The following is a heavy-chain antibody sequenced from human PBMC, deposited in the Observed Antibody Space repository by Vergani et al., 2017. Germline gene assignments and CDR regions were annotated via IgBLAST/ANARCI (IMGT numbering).Heavy chain of an antibody. Sequence: EVQLVESGGGLVKPGGSLRLSCAASGFTFSSYSMNWVRQAPGKGLEWFSSISSSSSYIYYADSVKGRFTISRDNAKNSLYLQMNSLRAEDTAVYYCARXPQINMIVVGPFDYWGQGTLVTVSS. V-gene: IGHV3-21*01. CDR2: ISSSSSYI. J-gene: IGHJ4*02. CDR1: GFTFSSYS. D-gene: IGHD3-22*01. CDR3: ARXPQINMIVVGPFDY.